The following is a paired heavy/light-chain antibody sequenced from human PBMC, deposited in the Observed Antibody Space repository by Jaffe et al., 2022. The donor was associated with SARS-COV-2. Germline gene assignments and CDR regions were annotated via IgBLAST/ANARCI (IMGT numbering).Light chain of an antibody. CDR3: QQTYRIPHT. V-gene: IGKV1-39*01. CDR2: GTS. J-gene: IGKJ2*01. Sequence: DIQMTQSPSSLSASVGDRVIITCRASQSMTRYLHWYQQKPGEAPKLVRYGTSAFQSGVSSSFSVTGSETNFTLTIDPLQPEHVATYYCQQTYRIPHTFGQGTKLEI. CDR1: QSMTRY.
Heavy chain of an antibody. J-gene: IGHJ6*02. V-gene: IGHV4-59*01. Sequence: QVYLQESGPGLVKPSETLSLTCTVSGASISSSYWSWVRQSPGKGLEWIGDVYYTGTTNYNPSVKRRVTMSVDTSKRQFSLRLKSVIAADTAVYYCTRMTPGNDNALDVWGQGTTVTVSS. CDR3: TRMTPGNDNALDV. CDR2: VYYTGTT. D-gene: IGHD4-4*01. CDR1: GASISSSY.